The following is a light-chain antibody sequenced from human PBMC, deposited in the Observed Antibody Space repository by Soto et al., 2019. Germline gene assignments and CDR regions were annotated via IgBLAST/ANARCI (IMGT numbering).Light chain of an antibody. CDR3: QEYPHWRRT. V-gene: IGKV3D-15*01. Sequence: SHSPGSVSCWALSTATVVVVSSQTIGSTYLAWYQQKPVQAPRLLIFGSSNRATGIPDRFSGSGSGTEFRLTTSSPQSEHFAVYYRQEYPHWRRTFGQGTKVDIK. J-gene: IGKJ1*01. CDR2: GSS. CDR1: QTIGSTY.